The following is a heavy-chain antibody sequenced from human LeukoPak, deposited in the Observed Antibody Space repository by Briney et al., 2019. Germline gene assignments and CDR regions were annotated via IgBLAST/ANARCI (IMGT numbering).Heavy chain of an antibody. D-gene: IGHD3-22*01. V-gene: IGHV5-51*01. CDR2: IYPGDSDN. J-gene: IGHJ4*02. CDR3: ARSTYYYDSSGYYFDY. CDR1: GYSFSSYW. Sequence: GESLKISCQGSGYSFSSYWIGWVRQMPGKGLEWLGIIYPGDSDNRYSPSFQGQVTISADKSISTAYLQWSSLKASDTAMYYCARSTYYYDSSGYYFDYWGQGTLVTVSS.